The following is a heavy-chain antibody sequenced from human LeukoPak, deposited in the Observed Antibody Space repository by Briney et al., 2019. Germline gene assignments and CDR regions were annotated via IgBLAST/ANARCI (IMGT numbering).Heavy chain of an antibody. CDR3: ARQRSLIGNYYYYGMDV. J-gene: IGHJ6*02. CDR1: GGSISSYY. V-gene: IGHV4-59*08. CDR2: IYYSGSS. D-gene: IGHD2-8*01. Sequence: KSSETLSLTCTVSGGSISSYYWSWIRQPPGKGLEWIGYIYYSGSSNYNPSLKSRVTISVDTSKSQFSLQLSSVTAADTAVYYCARQRSLIGNYYYYGMDVWGQGTTVTVSS.